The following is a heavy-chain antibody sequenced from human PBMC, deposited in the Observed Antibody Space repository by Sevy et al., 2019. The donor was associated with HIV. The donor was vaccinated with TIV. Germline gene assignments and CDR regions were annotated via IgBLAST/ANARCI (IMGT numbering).Heavy chain of an antibody. CDR1: GFTFSNAW. CDR2: IKSKTDGGAT. J-gene: IGHJ4*02. CDR3: TTEGIFGVVIRDY. V-gene: IGHV3-15*07. D-gene: IGHD3-3*01. Sequence: GGSLRLSCAASGFTFSNAWMSWVRQAPGKGLEWVGRIKSKTDGGATGYAAPVKGRFTISRDDSKNTLYLQVNSLKTEDTAVYYCTTEGIFGVVIRDYWGQGTLVTVSS.